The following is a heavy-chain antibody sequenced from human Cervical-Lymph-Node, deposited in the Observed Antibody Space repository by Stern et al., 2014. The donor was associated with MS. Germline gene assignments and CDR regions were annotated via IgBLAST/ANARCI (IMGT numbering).Heavy chain of an antibody. CDR1: GFTFSSYA. CDR2: ISGRGGST. V-gene: IGHV3-23*04. D-gene: IGHD6-6*01. CDR3: AKGLRSSSSYYYYYGMDV. J-gene: IGHJ6*02. Sequence: EVQLEESGGGLVQPGGSLRLSCAASGFTFSSYAMSWVRQAPGKGLEWVSAISGRGGSTYYADSVKGRFTISRDNSKNTLYLQMNSLRAEDTAVYYCAKGLRSSSSYYYYYGMDVWGQGTTVTVSS.